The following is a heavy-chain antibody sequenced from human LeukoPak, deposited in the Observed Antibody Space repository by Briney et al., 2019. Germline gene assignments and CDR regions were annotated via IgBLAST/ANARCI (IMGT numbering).Heavy chain of an antibody. V-gene: IGHV3-20*04. Sequence: GGSLRLSCAASGFTFDDYGMSWVRQVPGKGLEWVSGINWNGGSTGYADSVKGRFTISRDNAKNSLYLYMNSLRAEDTALYYCAREDGRRGSRGIFGVLVASLPDFWGQGTLVTVSS. J-gene: IGHJ4*02. CDR2: INWNGGST. CDR1: GFTFDDYG. D-gene: IGHD3-3*01. CDR3: AREDGRRGSRGIFGVLVASLPDF.